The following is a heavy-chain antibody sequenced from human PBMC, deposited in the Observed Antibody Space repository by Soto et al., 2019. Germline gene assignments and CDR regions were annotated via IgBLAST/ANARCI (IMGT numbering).Heavy chain of an antibody. D-gene: IGHD4-17*01. CDR3: ARTMTTSGWFDP. J-gene: IGHJ5*02. Sequence: PSETLSLTCAVSGGPITSGCYSWSWIRQPPGKGLEWIGYIYHSGGTYYNPSLKSRVTLSIDRTKKQFSLKLKSVTAADTAVYFCARTMTTSGWFDPWGQGTLVTVSS. CDR1: GGPITSGCYS. CDR2: IYHSGGT. V-gene: IGHV4-30-2*01.